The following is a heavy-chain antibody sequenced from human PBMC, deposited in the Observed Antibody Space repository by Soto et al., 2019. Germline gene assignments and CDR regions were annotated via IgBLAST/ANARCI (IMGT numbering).Heavy chain of an antibody. J-gene: IGHJ4*02. CDR1: GXTFXXXD. CDR3: XRXTXXXXXFDY. V-gene: IGHV1-8*01. Sequence: QVQLVQSGAEVKKPGASVKVSCKASGXTFXXXDINXXRQATGQXLEWMGWMNPNSGNTGYAQKFQGRVTMTXXXXXXXXXXXXXXXXXXXXXXXXXXRXTXXXXXFDYWGQGTLVTVSS. CDR2: MNPNSGNT.